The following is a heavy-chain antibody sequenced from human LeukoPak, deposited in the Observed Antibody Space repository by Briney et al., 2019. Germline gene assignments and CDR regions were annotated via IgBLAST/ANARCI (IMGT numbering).Heavy chain of an antibody. Sequence: GGSLRHSCAASGFTAGSIYMNWVRQAPGKGLEWVSVIYSGGTTYYADSVKGRFTISRDYSENTLYLQMNNLRAEDTAVYYCASPSAEMISINGWYLLVWGRGTLVTVSS. V-gene: IGHV3-66*01. D-gene: IGHD5-24*01. CDR3: ASPSAEMISINGWYLLV. J-gene: IGHJ2*01. CDR1: GFTAGSIY. CDR2: IYSGGTT.